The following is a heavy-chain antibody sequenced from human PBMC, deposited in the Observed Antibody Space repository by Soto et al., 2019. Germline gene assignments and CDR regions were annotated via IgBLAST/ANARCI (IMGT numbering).Heavy chain of an antibody. CDR2: IYYSGST. CDR1: GGSISSYY. D-gene: IGHD3-10*01. CDR3: ARTYYYGSGSLNYFDY. Sequence: SETLSLTCTVSGGSISSYYWSWIRQPPGKGLEWIGYIYYSGSTNYNPSLKSRVTISVDTSKNQFSLKLSSVTAADTAVYYCARTYYYGSGSLNYFDYWGQGTLVTVSS. V-gene: IGHV4-59*01. J-gene: IGHJ4*02.